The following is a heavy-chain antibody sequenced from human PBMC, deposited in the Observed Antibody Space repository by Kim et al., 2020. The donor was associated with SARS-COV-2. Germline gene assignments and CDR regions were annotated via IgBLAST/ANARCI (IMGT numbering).Heavy chain of an antibody. V-gene: IGHV1-8*01. Sequence: ASVKVSCKASGYTFTSYDINWVRQATGQGLEWMGWMNPNSGNTGYAQKFQGRVTMTRNTSISTAYMELSSLRSEDTAVYYCARGFSRAKWFGEGRHWFDPWGQGTLVTVSS. J-gene: IGHJ5*02. CDR2: MNPNSGNT. CDR1: GYTFTSYD. D-gene: IGHD3-10*01. CDR3: ARGFSRAKWFGEGRHWFDP.